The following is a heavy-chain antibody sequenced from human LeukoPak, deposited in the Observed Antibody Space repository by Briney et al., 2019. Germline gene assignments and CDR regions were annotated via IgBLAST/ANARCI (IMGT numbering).Heavy chain of an antibody. CDR3: ARDQTPFYYDSSGFAY. V-gene: IGHV3-7*01. D-gene: IGHD3-22*01. CDR1: GLTFSSFW. CDR2: IKEDESEI. Sequence: PGGSLRLSCAGSGLTFSSFWMSWVRQAPGKGLEWVANIKEDESEIYYVDSVKGRFTISRDNAKNSLYLQMNSLRAEDTAVYYCARDQTPFYYDSSGFAYWGQGTLVTVSS. J-gene: IGHJ4*02.